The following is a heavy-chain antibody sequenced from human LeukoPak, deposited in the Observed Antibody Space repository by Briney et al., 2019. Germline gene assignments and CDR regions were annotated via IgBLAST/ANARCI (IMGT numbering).Heavy chain of an antibody. CDR3: ARGWAYCSRTSCSVFDY. CDR2: ITHSGST. V-gene: IGHV4-34*01. CDR1: GGSLSGYY. D-gene: IGHD2-2*01. Sequence: PSETLSLTCAVYGGSLSGYYWNWIRQPPGKGLEWIGEITHSGSTNYNPSLKSRVTISVDTSKNQFSLKLTSVTAADTAVYYCARGWAYCSRTSCSVFDYWGQGALVTVSS. J-gene: IGHJ4*02.